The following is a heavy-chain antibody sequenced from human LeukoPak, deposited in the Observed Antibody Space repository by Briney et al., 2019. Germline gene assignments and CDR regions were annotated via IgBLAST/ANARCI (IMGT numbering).Heavy chain of an antibody. CDR1: GGTFISYA. CDR2: IIPILGIA. Sequence: GASVKVSCKASGGTFISYAISWVRQAPGQGLEWMGRIIPILGIANYAQKFQGRVTITADKSTSTAYMELSSLRSEDTAVYYCASWPGAWYGEDFWGQGTLVTVSS. J-gene: IGHJ4*02. D-gene: IGHD3-10*01. CDR3: ASWPGAWYGEDF. V-gene: IGHV1-69*04.